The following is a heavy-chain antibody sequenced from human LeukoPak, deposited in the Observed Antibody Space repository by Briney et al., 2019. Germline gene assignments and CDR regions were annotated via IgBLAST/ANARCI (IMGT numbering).Heavy chain of an antibody. CDR3: AKSTYYESSGYPFDY. D-gene: IGHD3-22*01. CDR1: GFTFDDYA. V-gene: IGHV3-9*01. Sequence: GRSLRLSCAASGFTFDDYAMHWVRQAPGKGLEWVSGISWNSGSIGYADSVKGRFTISRDSAKKSLYLQMNSLRAEDTALYYCAKSTYYESSGYPFDYWGQGTLVTVSS. CDR2: ISWNSGSI. J-gene: IGHJ4*02.